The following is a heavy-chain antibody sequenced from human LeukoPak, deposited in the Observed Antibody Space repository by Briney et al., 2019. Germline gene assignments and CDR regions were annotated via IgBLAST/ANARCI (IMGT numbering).Heavy chain of an antibody. D-gene: IGHD3-10*01. CDR2: INHSGST. Sequence: PSETLSLTCTVSGGSISSSSYYWGWIRQPPGKGLEWIGEINHSGSTNYNPSLKSRVTISVDTSKNQFSLKLSSVTAADTAVYYCARPRNYYGSGSYYYWGQGTLVTVSS. J-gene: IGHJ4*02. CDR3: ARPRNYYGSGSYYY. V-gene: IGHV4-39*07. CDR1: GGSISSSSYY.